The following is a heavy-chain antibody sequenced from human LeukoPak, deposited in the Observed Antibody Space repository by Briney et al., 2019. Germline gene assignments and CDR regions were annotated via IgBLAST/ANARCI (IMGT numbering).Heavy chain of an antibody. CDR1: GFTVSSNY. Sequence: GGSLRLSCAASGFTVSSNYMSWVRQAPGKGLEWVSVIYSGGSTCYADSVKGRFTISRDNAKNTVYLQMKSLRDDDTAVYYCARAQAVAGTGGFDPWGQGTLVTVSS. CDR3: ARAQAVAGTGGFDP. CDR2: IYSGGST. J-gene: IGHJ5*02. V-gene: IGHV3-53*01. D-gene: IGHD6-19*01.